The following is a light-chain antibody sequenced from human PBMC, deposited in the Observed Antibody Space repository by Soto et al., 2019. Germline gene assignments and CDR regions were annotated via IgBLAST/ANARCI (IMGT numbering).Light chain of an antibody. CDR1: SSNIGAGYG. CDR2: DNK. V-gene: IGLV1-40*01. CDR3: QCFDNSLSGVA. Sequence: QSVLTQPPSVSGAPGQRVTISCTGSSSNIGAGYGVHWYQQLPGTAPKLLIYDNKNRPSGVPDRFSGSKSGTSASLAITGLQAEDEADFYCQCFDNSLSGVAFGGGTKLTVL. J-gene: IGLJ2*01.